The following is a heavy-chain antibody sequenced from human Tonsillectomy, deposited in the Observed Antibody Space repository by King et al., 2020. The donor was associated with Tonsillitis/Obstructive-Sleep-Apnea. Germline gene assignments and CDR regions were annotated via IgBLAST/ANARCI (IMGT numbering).Heavy chain of an antibody. CDR2: ISSSISTI. CDR3: ARGRGSG. D-gene: IGHD3-10*01. Sequence: VQLVESGGGLVQPGGSLRLSCAASGFTFSSYTMNWVRQAPGKGLEWVSYISSSISTIYYADSVKGRFTISRDKAKNSLYLQMNSLGDEDTAVYYCARGRGSGWGQGTLVTVSS. V-gene: IGHV3-48*02. J-gene: IGHJ4*02. CDR1: GFTFSSYT.